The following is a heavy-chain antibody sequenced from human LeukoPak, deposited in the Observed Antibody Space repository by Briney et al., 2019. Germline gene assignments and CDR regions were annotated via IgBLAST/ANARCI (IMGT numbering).Heavy chain of an antibody. Sequence: ASVKVSCKASGYTFTSYDINWVRQATGQGLEWMRWMNPNSGNTGYAQKFQGRVTMTRNTSISTAYMELSSLRSEDTAVYYCARLGSSGAYYDILTGYVNWFDPWGQGTLVTVSS. CDR2: MNPNSGNT. CDR1: GYTFTSYD. J-gene: IGHJ5*02. D-gene: IGHD3-9*01. V-gene: IGHV1-8*01. CDR3: ARLGSSGAYYDILTGYVNWFDP.